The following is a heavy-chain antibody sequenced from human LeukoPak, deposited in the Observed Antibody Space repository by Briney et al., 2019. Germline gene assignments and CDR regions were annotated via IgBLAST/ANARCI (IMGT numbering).Heavy chain of an antibody. CDR1: GFTFSSYD. CDR2: ISSTSSYR. J-gene: IGHJ4*02. V-gene: IGHV3-21*01. CDR3: ARDPDPYDDTLTGYVY. Sequence: GGSLRLSCAASGFTFSSYDMTWVRQAPGKGLEWVSSISSTSSYRYYADSVEGRFTISRDNAKSSLYLQMSSLRADDTAVYYCARDPDPYDDTLTGYVYWGQGSLVTVSS. D-gene: IGHD3-9*01.